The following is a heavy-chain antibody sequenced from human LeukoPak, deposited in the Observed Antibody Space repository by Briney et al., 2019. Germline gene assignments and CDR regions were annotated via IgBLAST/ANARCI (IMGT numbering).Heavy chain of an antibody. CDR1: GFTFSSYA. CDR3: AREASGSLRHFDY. D-gene: IGHD3-10*01. J-gene: IGHJ4*02. CDR2: ISYDGSNK. V-gene: IGHV3-30-3*01. Sequence: GGSLRLSCAASGFTFSSYAMHWVRQAPGKGLEWVAVISYDGSNKYYADSVKGRFTISRDNSKNTLYLQMNSLRAEDTAVYYCAREASGSLRHFDYWGQGTLVTVSS.